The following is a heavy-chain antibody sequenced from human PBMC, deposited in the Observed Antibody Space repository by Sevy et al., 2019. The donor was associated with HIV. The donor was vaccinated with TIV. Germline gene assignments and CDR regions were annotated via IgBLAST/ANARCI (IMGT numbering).Heavy chain of an antibody. CDR2: TYYRSKWYN. D-gene: IGHD5-18*01. CDR1: GDSVSSNSAA. Sequence: SQTLSLTCAISGDSVSSNSAAWNWIRQSPSRGLEWLGRTYYRSKWYNDYAVSVKSRITINPDTSKNQFSLQLNSVTPEDTAVYYCAREWGTAMVSYYYYYGMDVWGQGTTITVSS. J-gene: IGHJ6*02. V-gene: IGHV6-1*01. CDR3: AREWGTAMVSYYYYYGMDV.